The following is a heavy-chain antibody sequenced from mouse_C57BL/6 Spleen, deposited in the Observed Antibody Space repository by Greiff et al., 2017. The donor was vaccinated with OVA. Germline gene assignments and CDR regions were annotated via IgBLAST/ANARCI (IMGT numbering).Heavy chain of an antibody. D-gene: IGHD2-2*01. CDR1: GYTFTSLW. Sequence: VQPQQSGAELAKPGASVKLFCKASGYTFTSLWMHWVKPRPGQGLEWVGYINPSSGYTKYTQKFKDKATVTADQSTSTAYLQLSSLTYEDSSVYYCARNGCDAWFAYWGQGTLVAVSA. CDR3: ARNGCDAWFAY. CDR2: INPSSGYT. V-gene: IGHV1-7*01. J-gene: IGHJ3*01.